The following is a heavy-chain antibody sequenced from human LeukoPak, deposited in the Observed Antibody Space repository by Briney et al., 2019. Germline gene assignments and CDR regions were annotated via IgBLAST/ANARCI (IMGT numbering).Heavy chain of an antibody. D-gene: IGHD5-24*01. Sequence: GGSLRLSCAASGFTFRSHGMHWVRQAPGKGLEWVSSIISTSSSIYYADSVKGRFTISRDNTKNLLYLQMNSLRDEDTAVYYCARGQFPDYWGQGILLTVSS. CDR1: GFTFRSHG. CDR2: IISTSSSI. CDR3: ARGQFPDY. J-gene: IGHJ4*02. V-gene: IGHV3-21*01.